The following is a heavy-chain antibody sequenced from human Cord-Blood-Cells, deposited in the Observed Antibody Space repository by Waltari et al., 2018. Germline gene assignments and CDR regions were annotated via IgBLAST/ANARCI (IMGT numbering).Heavy chain of an antibody. V-gene: IGHV2-5*02. Sequence: QITLQESGPTLVKPTQTLTLTCPFSGFSLRSSGVGVGWIRQPPGKALEWLALIYWDDDKRYSPSLKSRLTLTKDTSKNQVVLTMTNMDPVDTATYYCARGWDFDYGGQGTLVTVSS. CDR3: ARGWDFDY. CDR2: IYWDDDK. J-gene: IGHJ4*02. CDR1: GFSLRSSGVG.